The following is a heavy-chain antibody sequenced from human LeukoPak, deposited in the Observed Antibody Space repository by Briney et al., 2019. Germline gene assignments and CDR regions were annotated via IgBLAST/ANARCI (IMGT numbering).Heavy chain of an antibody. V-gene: IGHV7-4-1*02. CDR3: ARDLGTPVNYDFWSGYYQRYNWFDP. J-gene: IGHJ5*02. D-gene: IGHD3-3*01. Sequence: VASVKVSCKASGYTFTSYAMNWVRQAPGQGLEWMGWINTNTGNPTYAQGFTGRFVFSLDTSVSTAYLQISSLKAEDTAVYYCARDLGTPVNYDFWSGYYQRYNWFDPWGQGTLVTVSS. CDR2: INTNTGNP. CDR1: GYTFTSYA.